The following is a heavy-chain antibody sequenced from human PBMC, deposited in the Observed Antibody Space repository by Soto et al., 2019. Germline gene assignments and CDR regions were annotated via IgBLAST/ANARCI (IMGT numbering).Heavy chain of an antibody. J-gene: IGHJ4*02. V-gene: IGHV4-59*03. D-gene: IGHD1-7*01. CDR3: AKGGTAKLIY. Sequence: PFVTLSLTCTVSGGSIRSYYWSWIRQPPGKGLEWIGYIYYTGDTNYTPSLKSRVTISVDTSKNQFSLKLTSVTAADTAIYYCAKGGTAKLIYWGQGTQVTVSS. CDR2: IYYTGDT. CDR1: GGSIRSYY.